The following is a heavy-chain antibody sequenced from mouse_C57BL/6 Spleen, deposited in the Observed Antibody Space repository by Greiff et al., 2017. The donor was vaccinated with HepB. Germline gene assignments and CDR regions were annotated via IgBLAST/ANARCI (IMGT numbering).Heavy chain of an antibody. Sequence: QVQLQQSGPELVKPGASVKISCKASGYAFSSSWMNWVKQRPGKSLEWIGRIYPGDGDTNYNGKFKGKATLTADKSSSTAYMQLSSLTSEDSAVYFCARRLYDYDGGFAYWGQGTLVTVSA. D-gene: IGHD2-4*01. CDR3: ARRLYDYDGGFAY. CDR2: IYPGDGDT. CDR1: GYAFSSSW. J-gene: IGHJ3*01. V-gene: IGHV1-82*01.